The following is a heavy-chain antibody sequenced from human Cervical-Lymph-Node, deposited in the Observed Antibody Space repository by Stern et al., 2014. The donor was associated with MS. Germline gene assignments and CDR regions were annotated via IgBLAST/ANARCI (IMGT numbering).Heavy chain of an antibody. D-gene: IGHD6-25*01. CDR1: GYNFADYW. CDR3: ARRRVAAAGTPYFDF. J-gene: IGHJ4*02. CDR2: INPADSDN. Sequence: EVQLVQSGAELKKPGESLKISCKASGYNFADYWIGWVRQLPGKDLAWMGIINPADSDNRYSPSFEGQVTMSVDKSTSIAYLQWASLKASDTAMFYCARRRVAAAGTPYFDFWGQGTLVTVSS. V-gene: IGHV5-51*01.